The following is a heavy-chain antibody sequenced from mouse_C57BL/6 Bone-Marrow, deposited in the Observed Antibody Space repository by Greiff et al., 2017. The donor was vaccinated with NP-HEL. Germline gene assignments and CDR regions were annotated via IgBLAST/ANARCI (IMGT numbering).Heavy chain of an antibody. CDR3: ARGGGDGNYVDWFAY. J-gene: IGHJ3*01. CDR1: GYTFTDYY. V-gene: IGHV1-26*01. CDR2: INPNNGGT. D-gene: IGHD2-1*01. Sequence: EVQLQQSGPELVKPGASVKISCKASGYTFTDYYMNWVKQSHGKSLEWIGDINPNNGGTSYNQKFKGKATLTVDKSSSTAYMELRSLTSEDSAVYYCARGGGDGNYVDWFAYWGQGTLVTVSA.